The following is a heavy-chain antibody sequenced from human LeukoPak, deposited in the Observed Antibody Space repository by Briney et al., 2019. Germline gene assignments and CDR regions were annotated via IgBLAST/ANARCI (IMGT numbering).Heavy chain of an antibody. Sequence: GGSLRLSCAASGFTFSSYGMHWVRQAPGKGLEWVAVIWYDGSNKYYADSVKGRFTISRDNSKNTLYLQMNSLRAEDTAVYYCARDHRSTSYDSSGYVDYWGQGTLVTVSS. D-gene: IGHD3-22*01. J-gene: IGHJ4*02. V-gene: IGHV3-33*01. CDR1: GFTFSSYG. CDR3: ARDHRSTSYDSSGYVDY. CDR2: IWYDGSNK.